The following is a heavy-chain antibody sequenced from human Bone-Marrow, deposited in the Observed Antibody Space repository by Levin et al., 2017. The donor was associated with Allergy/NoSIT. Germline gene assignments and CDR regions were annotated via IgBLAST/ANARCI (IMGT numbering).Heavy chain of an antibody. CDR2: ISNDGSHT. D-gene: IGHD6-19*01. CDR1: GFTFSSFG. Sequence: GGSLRLSCAASGFTFSSFGMHWVRQAPGKGLEWVAVISNDGSHTYYADSVKGRFTISRDNSKNTLYLQMNSLRAEDTAVYYCAKEIAVADQFDYWGQGTLVTVSS. J-gene: IGHJ4*02. CDR3: AKEIAVADQFDY. V-gene: IGHV3-30*18.